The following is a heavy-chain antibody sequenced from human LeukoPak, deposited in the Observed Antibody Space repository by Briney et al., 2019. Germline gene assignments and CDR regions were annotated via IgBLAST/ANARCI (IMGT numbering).Heavy chain of an antibody. D-gene: IGHD3-9*01. V-gene: IGHV3-23*01. CDR2: ISGSGGST. CDR1: GFTFSSYA. Sequence: HPGGSLRLSCAASGFTFSSYAMSWVRQAPGKGLAWVSAISGSGGSTYYADSVKGRFTISRDNSKNTLYLQMNSLRAEDTAVYYCARGKYYDILTGPIGHFDYWGQGTLVTVSS. J-gene: IGHJ4*02. CDR3: ARGKYYDILTGPIGHFDY.